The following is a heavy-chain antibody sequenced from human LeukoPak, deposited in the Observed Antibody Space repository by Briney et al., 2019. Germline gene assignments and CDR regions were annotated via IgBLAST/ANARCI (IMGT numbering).Heavy chain of an antibody. V-gene: IGHV1-69*13. D-gene: IGHD6-19*01. CDR3: ARQGSRSSGWYVVDYYYMDV. CDR2: IIPIFGTA. J-gene: IGHJ6*03. Sequence: ASVKVSCKASGGTFISYAISWVRQAPGQGLEWMGGIIPIFGTANYAQKFQGRVTITADESTSTAYMELSSLRSEDTAVYYCARQGSRSSGWYVVDYYYMDVWGKGTTVTISS. CDR1: GGTFISYA.